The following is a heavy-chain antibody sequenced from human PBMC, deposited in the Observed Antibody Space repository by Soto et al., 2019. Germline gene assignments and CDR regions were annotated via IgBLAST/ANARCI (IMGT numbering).Heavy chain of an antibody. D-gene: IGHD4-17*01. Sequence: GGSLRLSCAASGFTFSSYWMHWVRQAPGKGLVWVSRITGDGSDASSAASVKGRFAISRDNAKNTLYLQMNSLRAEDTAVYYCARATMTTAVDYWGQGTLVTVSS. CDR2: ITGDGSDA. CDR3: ARATMTTAVDY. CDR1: GFTFSSYW. J-gene: IGHJ4*02. V-gene: IGHV3-74*01.